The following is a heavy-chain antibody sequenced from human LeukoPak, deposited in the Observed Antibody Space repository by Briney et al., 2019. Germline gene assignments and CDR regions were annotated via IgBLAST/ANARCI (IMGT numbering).Heavy chain of an antibody. CDR2: INHSGST. CDR1: GGSFSGYY. D-gene: IGHD3-3*01. J-gene: IGHJ6*03. CDR3: ARGSDRFWSGFPRGYYYMDV. Sequence: PSETLSLTCAVYGGSFSGYYWSWIRQPPGKGLEWIGEINHSGSTYYNPSLKSRVTISVDTSKNQFSLKLSSVTAADTAVYYCARGSDRFWSGFPRGYYYMDVWGKGTTVTVSS. V-gene: IGHV4-34*01.